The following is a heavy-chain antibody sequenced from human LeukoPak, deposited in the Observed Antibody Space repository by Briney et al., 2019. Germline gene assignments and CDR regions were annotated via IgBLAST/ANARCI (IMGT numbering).Heavy chain of an antibody. D-gene: IGHD6-19*01. J-gene: IGHJ4*02. CDR1: GGSFSGYY. CDR2: INHSGST. V-gene: IGHV4-34*01. Sequence: SETLSLTCAVYGGSFSGYYWSWIRQPPGKGLEWIGEINHSGSTNYNPSLKSRVTISVDTSKNQFSLKLSSVTAADTAVYYCARAVAGDFDYWGQGTLVTVSS. CDR3: ARAVAGDFDY.